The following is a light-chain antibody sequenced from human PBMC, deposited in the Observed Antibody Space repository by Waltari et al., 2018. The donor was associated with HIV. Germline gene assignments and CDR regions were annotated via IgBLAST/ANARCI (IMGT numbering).Light chain of an antibody. CDR1: QSISDY. CDR2: AAS. J-gene: IGKJ4*01. Sequence: DIHMTQSPPSLSAPVGDTVPITCRATQSISDYLNWYQQKPGKAPKLLISAASSLQSGVPSRFSGSGSGTDFSLTISSLQPEDFATYYCQQSYSTPPETFGGGTKVEIK. CDR3: QQSYSTPPET. V-gene: IGKV1-39*01.